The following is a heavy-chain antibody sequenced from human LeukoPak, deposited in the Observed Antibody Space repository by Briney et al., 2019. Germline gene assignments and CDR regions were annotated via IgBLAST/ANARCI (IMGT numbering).Heavy chain of an antibody. CDR1: GFTFSSYA. Sequence: PGGSLRLSCAASGFTFSSYAMSWVRQAPGEGLEWVAVISSDGNNKYYIDSVKGRFTISRDNSKNILYLQMDSLRVEDTAVYYCARPNYYDSTGYYSPFDSWGQGTLVTVSS. J-gene: IGHJ4*02. CDR2: ISSDGNNK. CDR3: ARPNYYDSTGYYSPFDS. D-gene: IGHD3-22*01. V-gene: IGHV3-30-3*01.